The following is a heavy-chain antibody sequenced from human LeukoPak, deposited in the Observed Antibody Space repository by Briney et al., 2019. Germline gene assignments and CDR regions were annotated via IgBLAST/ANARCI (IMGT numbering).Heavy chain of an antibody. CDR3: ARVYRGGNNWFDP. D-gene: IGHD3-10*01. V-gene: IGHV3-53*01. CDR2: IYSGGST. Sequence: PGGFLRLSCAASGFTVSSNYMSWVRQAPGKGLEWVSVIYSGGSTYYADSVKGRFTISRDNSKNTLYLQMNSLRAEDTAVYYCARVYRGGNNWFDPWGQGTLVTVSS. J-gene: IGHJ5*02. CDR1: GFTVSSNY.